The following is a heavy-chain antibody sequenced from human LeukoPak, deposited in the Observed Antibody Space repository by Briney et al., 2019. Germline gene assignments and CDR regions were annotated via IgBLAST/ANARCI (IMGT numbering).Heavy chain of an antibody. CDR1: GFTFSSYG. J-gene: IGHJ6*02. Sequence: PGGSLRLSCAASGFTFSSYGMHWVRQAPGKGLEWVAVIWYDGSNKYYADSVKGRFTISRDNSKNTLYLQMNSLRAEDTAVYYCARDYDILTGSRYYYYGMDVWGQGTTVTVSS. CDR3: ARDYDILTGSRYYYYGMDV. D-gene: IGHD3-9*01. CDR2: IWYDGSNK. V-gene: IGHV3-33*08.